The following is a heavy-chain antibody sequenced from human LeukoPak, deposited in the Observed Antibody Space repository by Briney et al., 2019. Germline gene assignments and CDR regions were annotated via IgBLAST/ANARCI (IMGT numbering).Heavy chain of an antibody. CDR1: GGSISTSSSYH. J-gene: IGHJ4*02. D-gene: IGHD5-18*01. CDR3: ARLRGYTYGNPGY. Sequence: SETLSLTCTVSGGSISTSSSYHWGWIRQPPGKGLEWIGGIYYTGDTYYNSSLKSRVTISVDTSKNQFALKLTSVTAADTALYYCARLRGYTYGNPGYWGQGSLVTVSS. V-gene: IGHV4-39*01. CDR2: IYYTGDT.